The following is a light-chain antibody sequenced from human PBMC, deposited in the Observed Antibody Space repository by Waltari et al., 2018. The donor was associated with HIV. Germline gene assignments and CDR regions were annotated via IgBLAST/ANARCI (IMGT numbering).Light chain of an antibody. Sequence: SYELTQPPSVSVSPGQTARITCSGDALAKKYAYWYQQKSGQAPVLVLYEDTKRPSGIPDRFAGSSSGAMATLTISGAQLEDEGDYYCYSTDSSGYLFVFGTGTKVTVL. J-gene: IGLJ1*01. V-gene: IGLV3-10*01. CDR2: EDT. CDR3: YSTDSSGYLFV. CDR1: ALAKKY.